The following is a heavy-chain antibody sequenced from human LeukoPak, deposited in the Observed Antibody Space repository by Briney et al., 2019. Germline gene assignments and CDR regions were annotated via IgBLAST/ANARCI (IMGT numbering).Heavy chain of an antibody. Sequence: SETLSLTCTVSGGSISSGGYYWSWIRQHPGKGLEWIGYIYYSGSTYYNPSLKSRVTISVDTSKNQFSLKLSSVTAADTAVYYCARFDYDSSGLVDYWGQGTLVTASS. CDR2: IYYSGST. J-gene: IGHJ4*02. D-gene: IGHD3-22*01. CDR1: GGSISSGGYY. CDR3: ARFDYDSSGLVDY. V-gene: IGHV4-31*03.